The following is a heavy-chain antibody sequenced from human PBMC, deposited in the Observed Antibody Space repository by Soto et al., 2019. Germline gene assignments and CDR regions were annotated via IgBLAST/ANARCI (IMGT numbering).Heavy chain of an antibody. CDR1: GYTFTGYY. D-gene: IGHD6-19*01. CDR2: INPNSGGT. V-gene: IGHV1-2*02. Sequence: QVQLVQSGAEVKKPGASVKVSCKASGYTFTGYYMHWVRQAPGQGLEWMGWINPNSGGTNYAQKLQGRVTMTRDTSSSTAYMELSRLRSDDTAVYYCARGRYSSGWYRYWGQGTLVTVSS. J-gene: IGHJ4*02. CDR3: ARGRYSSGWYRY.